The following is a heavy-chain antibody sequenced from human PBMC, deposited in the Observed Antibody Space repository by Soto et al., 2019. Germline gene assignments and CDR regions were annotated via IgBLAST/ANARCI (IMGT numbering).Heavy chain of an antibody. CDR3: AMHEAPLGMDV. J-gene: IGHJ6*02. CDR1: GYSFSSYG. CDR2: ISAYNGNT. Sequence: GASVKVSGKASGYSFSSYGISWVRQAPGHGLEWMGWISAYNGNTNYAQKLQGRVTMTKDTSTSTAYMELRSLRSYDTAVYYCAMHEAPLGMDVWGQGTTVTVSS. D-gene: IGHD6-6*01. V-gene: IGHV1-18*01.